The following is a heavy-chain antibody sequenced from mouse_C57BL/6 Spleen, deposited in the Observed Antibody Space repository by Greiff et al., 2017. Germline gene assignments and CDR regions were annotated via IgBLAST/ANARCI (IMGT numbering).Heavy chain of an antibody. CDR3: ASYSNDGYYYAMDY. Sequence: VQLQQSGPELVKPGDSVKISCKASGYSFTGYFMNWVMQSHGKSLEWIGRINPYNGDTFYNQKFKGKATLTVDKSSSTAHMERRSLTSEDSAVYYCASYSNDGYYYAMDYWGQGTSVTVSS. J-gene: IGHJ4*01. CDR2: INPYNGDT. CDR1: GYSFTGYF. V-gene: IGHV1-20*01. D-gene: IGHD2-12*01.